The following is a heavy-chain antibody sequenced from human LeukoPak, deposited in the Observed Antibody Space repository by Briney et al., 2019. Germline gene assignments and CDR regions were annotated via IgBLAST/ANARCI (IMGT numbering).Heavy chain of an antibody. V-gene: IGHV3-48*03. J-gene: IGHJ5*02. CDR3: ARAYSSSWWNWFDP. Sequence: PGGSLRLSCAASGFTFSSYEMNWVRQAPGKGLEWVSYISSSGSTIYYADSVKGRFTISRDNAKNSLYLQMNSLRAEDTALYYCARAYSSSWWNWFDPWGQGTLVTVSS. CDR2: ISSSGSTI. CDR1: GFTFSSYE. D-gene: IGHD6-13*01.